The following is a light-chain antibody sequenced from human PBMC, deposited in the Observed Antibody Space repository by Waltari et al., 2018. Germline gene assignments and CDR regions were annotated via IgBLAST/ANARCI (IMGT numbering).Light chain of an antibody. V-gene: IGKV3-15*01. CDR2: GAS. J-gene: IGKJ1*01. CDR3: QQYGRSPRT. CDR1: QSVSSN. Sequence: EIVMTQSPATLSVSPGDRATLSCRASQSVSSNLAWYQQRPGQAPRPLIYGASTRATGIPARFSGSGSGTDFTLTISRLEPEDFAVYYCQQYGRSPRTFGQGTKVEIK.